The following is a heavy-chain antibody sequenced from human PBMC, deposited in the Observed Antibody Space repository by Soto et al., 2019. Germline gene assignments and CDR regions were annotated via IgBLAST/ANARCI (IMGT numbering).Heavy chain of an antibody. CDR3: TSQNEQLVRTRRKDFDY. CDR2: IRSKANSYAT. CDR1: GFTFSGSA. V-gene: IGHV3-73*01. D-gene: IGHD6-13*01. J-gene: IGHJ4*02. Sequence: GSLRLSCAASGFTFSGSAMHWVRQASGKGLEWVGRIRSKANSYATAYAASVKGRFTISRDDSKNTAYLQMNSLKTEDTAVYYCTSQNEQLVRTRRKDFDYWGQGTLVTVSS.